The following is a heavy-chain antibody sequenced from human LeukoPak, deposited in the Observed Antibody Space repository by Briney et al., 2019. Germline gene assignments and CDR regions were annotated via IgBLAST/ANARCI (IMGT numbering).Heavy chain of an antibody. Sequence: SETLSLTCAVYGGSFSGYYWSWIRQPPGKGLEWIGEINHSGSTNYNPSLKSRVTISVGTSKNQFSLKLSSVTAADTAVYYCARRIPYSSGWEYDAFDIWGQGTMVTVSS. D-gene: IGHD6-19*01. CDR2: INHSGST. CDR3: ARRIPYSSGWEYDAFDI. J-gene: IGHJ3*02. CDR1: GGSFSGYY. V-gene: IGHV4-34*01.